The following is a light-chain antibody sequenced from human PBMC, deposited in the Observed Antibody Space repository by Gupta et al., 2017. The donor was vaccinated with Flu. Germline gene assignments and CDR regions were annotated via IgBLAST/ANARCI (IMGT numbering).Light chain of an antibody. Sequence: DIVMTQSPLSLPVTPGEPASISCRSSQSLLHSNGYNYLDWYLQKPGQSPQLLIYLGSNRASGVPDRFSGSGSGTDFTLKSSRGEDEDVGVYYGMQDVQGNTFGQGTKVEIK. J-gene: IGKJ1*01. CDR2: LGS. CDR3: MQDVQGNT. V-gene: IGKV2-28*01. CDR1: QSLLHSNGYNY.